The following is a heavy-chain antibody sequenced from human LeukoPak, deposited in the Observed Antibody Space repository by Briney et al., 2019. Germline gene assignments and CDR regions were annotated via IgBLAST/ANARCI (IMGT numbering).Heavy chain of an antibody. CDR3: ARHYSANSFDY. D-gene: IGHD2-15*01. Sequence: PSETLSLTCSVSGGSISSNTYYWGWIRQPPGKGLEWIGYIYYSGSTSYNPSLKSRVTISVDTSKNQFSLKLSSVTAADTAVYYCARHYSANSFDYWGQGTLVTVSS. CDR1: GGSISSNTYY. CDR2: IYYSGST. V-gene: IGHV4-61*05. J-gene: IGHJ4*02.